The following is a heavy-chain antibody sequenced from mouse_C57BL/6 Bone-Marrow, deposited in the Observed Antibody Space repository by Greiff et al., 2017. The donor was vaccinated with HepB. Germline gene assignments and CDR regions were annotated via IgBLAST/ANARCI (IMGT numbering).Heavy chain of an antibody. Sequence: EVQVVESGGGLVKPGGSLKLSCAASGFTFSDYGMHWVRQAPEKGLEWVAYISSGSSTIYYADTVKGRFTISRDNAKNTLFLQMTSLRSEDTAMYYCARGRGNYYYAMDYWGQGTSVTVSS. CDR2: ISSGSSTI. J-gene: IGHJ4*01. V-gene: IGHV5-17*01. D-gene: IGHD2-1*01. CDR1: GFTFSDYG. CDR3: ARGRGNYYYAMDY.